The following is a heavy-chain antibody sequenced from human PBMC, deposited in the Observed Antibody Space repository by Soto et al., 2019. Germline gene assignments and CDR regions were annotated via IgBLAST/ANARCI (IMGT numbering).Heavy chain of an antibody. V-gene: IGHV3-30*18. J-gene: IGHJ4*02. Sequence: GGSLRLSCAASGFTFSSYGMHWVRQAPGKGLEWVAVISYDGSNKYYADSVKGRFTISRDNSKNTLYLQMNSLRAEDTAVYYCAKDTTTYYYDSSGYYPGPDFDYWGQGTLVTVSS. CDR1: GFTFSSYG. CDR2: ISYDGSNK. D-gene: IGHD3-22*01. CDR3: AKDTTTYYYDSSGYYPGPDFDY.